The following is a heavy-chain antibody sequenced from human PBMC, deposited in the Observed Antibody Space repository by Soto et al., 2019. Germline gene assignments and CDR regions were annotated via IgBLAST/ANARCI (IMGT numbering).Heavy chain of an antibody. CDR2: ISYDGSNK. CDR1: GFTFSSYA. CDR3: ARDPSFYYDSSGYYLDY. Sequence: QVQLVESGGGVVQPGRSLRLSCAASGFTFSSYAMHWVRQAPGKGLEWVAVISYDGSNKYYADSVKGRFTISRDNAKNTLDLQMNSLRAEDTAVYYCARDPSFYYDSSGYYLDYWGQGTLVTVSS. J-gene: IGHJ4*02. D-gene: IGHD3-22*01. V-gene: IGHV3-30-3*01.